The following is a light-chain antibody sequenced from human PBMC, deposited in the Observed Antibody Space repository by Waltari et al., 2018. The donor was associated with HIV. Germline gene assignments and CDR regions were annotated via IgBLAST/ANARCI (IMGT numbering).Light chain of an antibody. CDR3: CSYAGNSDVV. J-gene: IGLJ2*01. CDR2: DVN. Sequence: QSALTPPHSVSGSPGQSVTISCTGTSRDIGGYNYVSWYRQFPGKAPSVIIHDVNKRPSGVPDRFSGSKSGNTASLTISGLQTDDEADYYCCSYAGNSDVVFGGGTTLTVL. CDR1: SRDIGGYNY. V-gene: IGLV2-11*01.